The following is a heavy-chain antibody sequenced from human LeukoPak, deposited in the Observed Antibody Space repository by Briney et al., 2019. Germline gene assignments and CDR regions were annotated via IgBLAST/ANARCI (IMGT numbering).Heavy chain of an antibody. V-gene: IGHV4-34*01. D-gene: IGHD3-10*01. CDR2: IHNSGTT. CDR1: GGPFSGYF. J-gene: IGHJ4*02. Sequence: PSETLSLTCAVSGGPFSGYFWSWIRQSSGKGLEWIGEIHNSGTTNYNPSLNSRVTISEDTSKNQFYLNLSSVTAPDTAVYYCARRYYYNLGSFPFDFWGQGTLVTVSS. CDR3: ARRYYYNLGSFPFDF.